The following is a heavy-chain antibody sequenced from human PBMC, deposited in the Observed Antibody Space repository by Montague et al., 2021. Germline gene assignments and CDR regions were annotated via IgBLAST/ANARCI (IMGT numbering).Heavy chain of an antibody. J-gene: IGHJ4*02. CDR3: ARKGTNWDY. CDR1: GDSINFYY. D-gene: IGHD2-8*01. Sequence: SETLSLTCTVSGDSINFYYWSWIRQPPGKGLEWIGYVYYTGTINYNPSLKSRVTISVDTSRNQFFLNVNSVTAADTAVYYCARKGTNWDYWGQGTLVTVSS. V-gene: IGHV4-59*01. CDR2: VYYTGTI.